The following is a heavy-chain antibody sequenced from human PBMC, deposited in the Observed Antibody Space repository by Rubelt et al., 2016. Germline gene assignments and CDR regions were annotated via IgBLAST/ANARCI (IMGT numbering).Heavy chain of an antibody. Sequence: QLQLQESGPGLVKPAETLSLTCTVSGGSISSSSYYWGWLRQPPGKGLEWIGSIYYSGSTYYNPSLKSRVTISVDTSKNQFSLKLSSVTAEDSAVQYCARLLRSYWYFDLWGRGTLVTVSS. CDR1: GGSISSSSYY. CDR2: IYYSGST. CDR3: ARLLRSYWYFDL. J-gene: IGHJ2*01. V-gene: IGHV4-39*01.